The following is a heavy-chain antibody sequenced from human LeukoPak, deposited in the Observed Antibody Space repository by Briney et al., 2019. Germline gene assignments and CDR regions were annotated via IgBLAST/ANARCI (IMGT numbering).Heavy chain of an antibody. CDR3: ASIVYYYYMDV. V-gene: IGHV3-23*01. J-gene: IGHJ6*03. CDR1: GFTFSSYG. D-gene: IGHD1-26*01. Sequence: GGSLRLSCAASGFTFSSYGMSWVRQAPGKGLEWVSAISGSGGSTYYADSVKGRFTISRDNAKNSLYLQMNSLRAEDTAVYYCASIVYYYYMDVWGKGTTVTVSS. CDR2: ISGSGGST.